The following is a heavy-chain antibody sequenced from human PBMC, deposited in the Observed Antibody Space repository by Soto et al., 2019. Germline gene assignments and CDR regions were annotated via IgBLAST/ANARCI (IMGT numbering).Heavy chain of an antibody. J-gene: IGHJ4*02. CDR3: TTGSDYGVDDY. V-gene: IGHV3-15*01. D-gene: IGHD4-17*01. CDR2: IKSKTDGGTT. CDR1: GFTVSNAW. Sequence: EVQLVESGGGLVKPGGSLRLSCAASGFTVSNAWMSWVRQAPGKGLEWVGRIKSKTDGGTTDYAAPVKGRFTISRDDSKNTLYLQMNSLKTEDTAVYYCTTGSDYGVDDYWGQGTLVTVSS.